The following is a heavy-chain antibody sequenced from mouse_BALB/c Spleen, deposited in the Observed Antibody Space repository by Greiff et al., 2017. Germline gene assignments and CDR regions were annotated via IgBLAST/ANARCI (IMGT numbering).Heavy chain of an antibody. V-gene: IGHV2-9*02. J-gene: IGHJ4*01. CDR2: IWAGGST. CDR1: GFSLTSYG. D-gene: IGHD1-2*01. CDR3: ARDERGITTATAMDY. Sequence: GKLQESGPGLVAPSQSLSITCTVSGFSLTSYGVHWVRQPPGKGLEWLGVIWAGGSTNYNSALMSRLSISKDNSKSQVFLKMNSLQTDDTAMYYCARDERGITTATAMDYWGQGTSVTVSS.